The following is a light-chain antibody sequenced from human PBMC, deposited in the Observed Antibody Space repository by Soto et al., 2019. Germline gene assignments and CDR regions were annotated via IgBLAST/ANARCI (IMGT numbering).Light chain of an antibody. V-gene: IGLV1-40*01. Sequence: QSVLTQPPSVSGAPGQRVTISCTGSSSNIGAGYDVYWYQHLPGTAPKLLIYGNSNRPSGVPDRFSGSKSGTSASLAITGLQAEDEAHYYCQSYDTSLSAPYVFGTGTQLTVL. CDR1: SSNIGAGYD. J-gene: IGLJ1*01. CDR3: QSYDTSLSAPYV. CDR2: GNS.